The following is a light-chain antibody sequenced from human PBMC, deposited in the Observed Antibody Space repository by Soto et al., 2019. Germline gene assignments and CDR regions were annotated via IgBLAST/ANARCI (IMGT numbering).Light chain of an antibody. J-gene: IGLJ3*02. Sequence: QSALTQPRSVSGSPGQSVTISCTGTSSDVGDYNYVSWYQQYPGKAPKLVIYDVSKRPSGVPDRFSGSKSGNTASLTISGLQAEDVADYYCCSFAGSYTFWVFGGGTKLTVL. CDR3: CSFAGSYTFWV. V-gene: IGLV2-11*01. CDR1: SSDVGDYNY. CDR2: DVS.